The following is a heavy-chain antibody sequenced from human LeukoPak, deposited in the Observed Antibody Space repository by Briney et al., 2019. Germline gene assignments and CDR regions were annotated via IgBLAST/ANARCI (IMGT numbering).Heavy chain of an antibody. D-gene: IGHD6-13*01. Sequence: GGSLRLSCAASGFTFDDYAMHWVRQAPGKGLEWVSGISWNSGSIGYADSVKGRFTISRDNAKNPLYLQMNSLRAEDTALYYCVKDIGGYSSSWYRGVGAFDIWGQGTMVTVSS. CDR2: ISWNSGSI. J-gene: IGHJ3*02. CDR1: GFTFDDYA. V-gene: IGHV3-9*01. CDR3: VKDIGGYSSSWYRGVGAFDI.